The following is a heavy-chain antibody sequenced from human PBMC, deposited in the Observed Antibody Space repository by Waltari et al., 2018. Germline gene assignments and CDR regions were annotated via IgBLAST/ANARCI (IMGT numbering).Heavy chain of an antibody. CDR3: ARDTCSGGSCYYNWFDP. V-gene: IGHV4-31*03. Sequence: QVQLQESGPGLVKPSQTLSLTCTVSGGSISSGGYYWSWIRQHPGKGLEWIGYIYYSGSTYYNPSLKSRVTISVDTSKNQFSLKLSSVTAADTAVYYCARDTCSGGSCYYNWFDPWGQGTLVTVSS. CDR1: GGSISSGGYY. CDR2: IYYSGST. J-gene: IGHJ5*02. D-gene: IGHD2-15*01.